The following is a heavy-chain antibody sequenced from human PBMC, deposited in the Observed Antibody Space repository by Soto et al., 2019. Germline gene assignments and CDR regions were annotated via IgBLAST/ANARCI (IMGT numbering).Heavy chain of an antibody. Sequence: QVQLVESGGGVVQPGRSLRLSCAASGFTFSSYGMHWVRQAPGKGLEWVAVIWYDGSNKYYADSVKGRFTISRDNSKNTLYLQMNSLRAEDTAVYYCARDSGFGELLYCMDVWGQGTTVTVPS. CDR1: GFTFSSYG. CDR3: ARDSGFGELLYCMDV. D-gene: IGHD3-10*01. CDR2: IWYDGSNK. J-gene: IGHJ6*02. V-gene: IGHV3-33*01.